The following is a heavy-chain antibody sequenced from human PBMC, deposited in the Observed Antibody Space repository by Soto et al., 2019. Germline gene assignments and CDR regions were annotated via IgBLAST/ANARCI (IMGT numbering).Heavy chain of an antibody. Sequence: GGSLRLSCAASGFTFSGSAMHWVRQASGKGLEWVGRIRSKANSYATAYAASVKGRFTISRDDSKNTAYLQMNSLKTEDTAVYYCTRHCGSTSCYDYWGQGTLVTVSS. J-gene: IGHJ4*02. CDR1: GFTFSGSA. CDR3: TRHCGSTSCYDY. CDR2: IRSKANSYAT. V-gene: IGHV3-73*01. D-gene: IGHD2-2*01.